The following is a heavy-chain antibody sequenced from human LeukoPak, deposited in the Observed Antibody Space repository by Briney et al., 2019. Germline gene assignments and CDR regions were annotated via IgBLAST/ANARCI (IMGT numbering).Heavy chain of an antibody. D-gene: IGHD2-15*01. CDR2: ISSSSSYT. J-gene: IGHJ6*04. CDR3: ATIGYCSGGSCYRLYYYYGMDV. Sequence: PGRSLRLSCAASGFTFSDYYMSWIRQAPGKGLEWVSYISSSSSYTNYADSVKGRFTISRDNAKNSLYLQMNSLRAEDTAVYYCATIGYCSGGSCYRLYYYYGMDVWGKGTTVTVSS. CDR1: GFTFSDYY. V-gene: IGHV3-11*06.